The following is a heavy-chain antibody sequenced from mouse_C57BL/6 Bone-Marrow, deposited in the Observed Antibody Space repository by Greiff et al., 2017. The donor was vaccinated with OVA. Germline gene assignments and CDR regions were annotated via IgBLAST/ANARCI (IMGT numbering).Heavy chain of an antibody. CDR2: INPSSGYT. V-gene: IGHV1-4*01. Sequence: VQLQQSGAELARPGASVKMSCKASGYTFTSYTMHWVKQRPGQGLGWIGYINPSSGYTKYNQKFKDKATLTADKSSSTAYMQLSSLTSEDSAVYYCAREDGNWFAYWGQGTLVTVSA. CDR3: AREDGNWFAY. J-gene: IGHJ3*01. D-gene: IGHD2-1*01. CDR1: GYTFTSYT.